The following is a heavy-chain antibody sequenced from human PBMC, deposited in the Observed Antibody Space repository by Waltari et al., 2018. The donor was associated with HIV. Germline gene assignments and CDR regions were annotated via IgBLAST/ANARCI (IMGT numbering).Heavy chain of an antibody. V-gene: IGHV7-4-1*02. CDR1: GYTFHNYA. CDR3: ARSPAF. J-gene: IGHJ4*02. CDR2: MNTNTGDP. Sequence: QVQLVQSGSQLKKPGASLKISCKASGYTFHNYAMHWVRQAPGQGLEWMGWMNTNTGDPTYAQCFTGRFVFSLDTSMSTTYLQINTLKPEDSAVYYCARSPAFWGQGTLVIVSS.